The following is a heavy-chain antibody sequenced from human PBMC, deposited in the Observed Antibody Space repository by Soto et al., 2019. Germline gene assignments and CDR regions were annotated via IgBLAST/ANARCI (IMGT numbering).Heavy chain of an antibody. CDR2: IIPILGIA. J-gene: IGHJ3*02. CDR3: ARGAEMATINAFDI. V-gene: IGHV1-69*04. D-gene: IGHD5-12*01. Sequence: GQGLEWMGRIIPILGIANYAQKFQGRVTITGDKSTSTAYMELSSLRSEDTAVYYCARGAEMATINAFDIWGQGTMVTV.